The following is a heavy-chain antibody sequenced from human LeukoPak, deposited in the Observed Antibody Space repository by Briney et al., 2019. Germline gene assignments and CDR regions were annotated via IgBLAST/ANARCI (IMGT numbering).Heavy chain of an antibody. D-gene: IGHD3-10*01. J-gene: IGHJ6*03. CDR2: INSVSSTI. CDR3: ARGSGGGSGTYYYYYMDV. V-gene: IGHV3-48*01. CDR1: GFTFSSYS. Sequence: GGSLRLSCAASGFTFSSYSMNWVRQAPGKGLEWVSYINSVSSTIYYADSVKGRFTISRDNAKNSLYLQMNSLRAEDTAMYYCARGSGGGSGTYYYYYMDVWGNGTTVTVSS.